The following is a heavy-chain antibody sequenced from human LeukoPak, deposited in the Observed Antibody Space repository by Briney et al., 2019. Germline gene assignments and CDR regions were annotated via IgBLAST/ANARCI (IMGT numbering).Heavy chain of an antibody. J-gene: IGHJ4*02. Sequence: ASVKVSCKASGYTFTAYYMHWVRQAPGQGLEWMGWINPNSGGTNYAQKFQGRVTMTRDTSISTAYMELKRLRSDDTAVYYCARVMNREGTNYWGQGTPVTVSS. CDR2: INPNSGGT. CDR3: ARVMNREGTNY. CDR1: GYTFTAYY. V-gene: IGHV1-2*02. D-gene: IGHD1-14*01.